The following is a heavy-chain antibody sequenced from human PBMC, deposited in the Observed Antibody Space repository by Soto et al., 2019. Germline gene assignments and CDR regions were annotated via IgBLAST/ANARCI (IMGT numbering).Heavy chain of an antibody. Sequence: TLSLTCTVSGDSVTSVSDYWSWIRQPPGKGLEWIGYIYYSGSADYNPSLGSRVTISIDTSKNQFSLKLTSVTAADTAVYYCARGVGFGYYYYHMDLWGQGTTVTV. V-gene: IGHV4-61*01. CDR1: GDSVTSVSDY. CDR3: ARGVGFGYYYYHMDL. D-gene: IGHD3-10*01. CDR2: IYYSGSA. J-gene: IGHJ6*02.